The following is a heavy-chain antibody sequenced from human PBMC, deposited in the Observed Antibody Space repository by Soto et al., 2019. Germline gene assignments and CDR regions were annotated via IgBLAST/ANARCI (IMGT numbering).Heavy chain of an antibody. J-gene: IGHJ6*02. CDR3: ARYVAAGTGFGNYYGMDV. V-gene: IGHV4-61*01. CDR1: GGSVSSGSYY. Sequence: PSETLSLTCTVSGGSVSSGSYYWSWIRQPPGKGLEWIGYIYCSGSTNYNPSLKSRVTISVDTSKNQFSLKLSSVTAADTAVYYCARYVAAGTGFGNYYGMDVWGQGTRVTVSS. CDR2: IYCSGST. D-gene: IGHD6-13*01.